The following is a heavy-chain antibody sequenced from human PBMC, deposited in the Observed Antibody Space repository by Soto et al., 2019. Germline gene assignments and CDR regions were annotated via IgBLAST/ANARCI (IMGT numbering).Heavy chain of an antibody. CDR2: ISYDGCNK. CDR3: ASATVYSSGWYLDY. J-gene: IGHJ4*02. CDR1: GFTFSSYA. V-gene: IGHV3-30*04. D-gene: IGHD6-19*01. Sequence: GSLRLSCAASGFTFSSYAMHWVRQAPGKGLEWVAVISYDGCNKYYADSVKGRFTISRDNSKNTLYLQMNSLRAEDTAVYYGASATVYSSGWYLDYWGQGTLVTVSS.